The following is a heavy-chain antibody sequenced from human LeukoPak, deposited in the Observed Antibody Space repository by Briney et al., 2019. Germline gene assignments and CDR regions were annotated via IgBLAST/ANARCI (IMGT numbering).Heavy chain of an antibody. V-gene: IGHV3-23*01. Sequence: GGSLRLSCAASGFTFSNYEMNWVRQAPGKGLEWVSSISGSGGSTYYGDSVKGRFTISRDNSKNTLYLQMNSLRDEDTGVYYCAKGAVGFGELWTDHWGQGSLVIVSS. CDR1: GFTFSNYE. D-gene: IGHD3-10*01. J-gene: IGHJ5*02. CDR3: AKGAVGFGELWTDH. CDR2: ISGSGGST.